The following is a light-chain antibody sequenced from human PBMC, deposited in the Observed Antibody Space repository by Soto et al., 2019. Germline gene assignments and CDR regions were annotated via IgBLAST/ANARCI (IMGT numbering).Light chain of an antibody. Sequence: DIXMTQSXSTLSASMGDRVTITCRASQDIDIWLAWYQQKPGKAPKFLISRASILESGVPSRFSGSGSGTEFTLTISSLQPDDFATYYCQQYNFYTWTFGQGTKVEIK. J-gene: IGKJ1*01. CDR1: QDIDIW. CDR3: QQYNFYTWT. CDR2: RAS. V-gene: IGKV1-5*03.